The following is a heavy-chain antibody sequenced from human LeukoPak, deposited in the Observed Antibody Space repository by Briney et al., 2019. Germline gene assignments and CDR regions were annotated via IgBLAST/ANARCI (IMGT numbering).Heavy chain of an antibody. CDR3: AKNYYYDNTGYWGAFDI. J-gene: IGHJ3*02. D-gene: IGHD3-22*01. Sequence: SVKVSCKASGGTFSSQSCNWVRQAPGQGLEWMGGIIPIFGTANYAQKFQGRVTITADESTSTAYMELSSLRSDDTAIYHCAKNYYYDNTGYWGAFDIWGQGTMVTVSS. V-gene: IGHV1-69*13. CDR1: GGTFSSQS. CDR2: IIPIFGTA.